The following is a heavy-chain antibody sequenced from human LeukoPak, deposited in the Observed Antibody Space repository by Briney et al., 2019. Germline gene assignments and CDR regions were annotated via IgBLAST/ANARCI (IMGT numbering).Heavy chain of an antibody. V-gene: IGHV3-30*04. CDR1: GFTFSSYA. J-gene: IGHJ3*02. D-gene: IGHD2-15*01. CDR2: ISYDGSNK. Sequence: GGSLRLSCAASGFTFSSYAMHWVRQAPGKGLEWVAVISYDGSNKYYADSVKGRFTISRDNAKNSLYLQMNSLRAEDTAVYYCARVVAYDAFDIWGQGTMVTVSS. CDR3: ARVVAYDAFDI.